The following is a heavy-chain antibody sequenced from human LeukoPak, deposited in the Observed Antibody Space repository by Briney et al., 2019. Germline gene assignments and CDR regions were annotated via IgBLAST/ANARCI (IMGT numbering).Heavy chain of an antibody. D-gene: IGHD6-13*01. CDR2: IYTSGST. V-gene: IGHV4-61*02. Sequence: SETLSLTCTVSGGSISSGSYYWSWIRQPAGKGLEWIGRIYTSGSTNYNPSPKSRVTISVDTSKNQFSLKLSSVTAADTAVYYCASTDSSSWNYWGQGTLVTVSS. CDR3: ASTDSSSWNY. CDR1: GGSISSGSYY. J-gene: IGHJ4*02.